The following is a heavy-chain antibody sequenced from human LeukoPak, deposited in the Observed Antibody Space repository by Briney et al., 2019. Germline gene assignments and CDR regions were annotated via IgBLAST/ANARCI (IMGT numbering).Heavy chain of an antibody. CDR2: ISGSGGST. CDR1: GFTFSSYA. D-gene: IGHD3-22*01. CDR3: AKDAGYDSSGEVDY. V-gene: IGHV3-23*01. Sequence: GGSLRLSSAASGFTFSSYAMSWVRQAPGKGLGWVSAISGSGGSTYYADSVKGRFTISRDNSKNTLYLQMNSLRAEDTAVYYCAKDAGYDSSGEVDYWGQGTLVTVSS. J-gene: IGHJ4*02.